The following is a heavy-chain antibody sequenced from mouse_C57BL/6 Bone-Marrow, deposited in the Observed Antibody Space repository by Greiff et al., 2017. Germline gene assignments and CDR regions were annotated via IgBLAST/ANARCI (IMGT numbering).Heavy chain of an antibody. CDR2: ISDGGSYT. Sequence: VESGGGLVKPGGSLKLSCAASGFTFSSYAMSWVRQTPEKRLEWVATISDGGSYTYYPDNVKGRFTISRDNAKNNLYLQMSHLKSEDTAMYYCARGLSITGDFDYWGQGTTLTVSS. D-gene: IGHD1-1*01. CDR1: GFTFSSYA. V-gene: IGHV5-4*01. CDR3: ARGLSITGDFDY. J-gene: IGHJ2*01.